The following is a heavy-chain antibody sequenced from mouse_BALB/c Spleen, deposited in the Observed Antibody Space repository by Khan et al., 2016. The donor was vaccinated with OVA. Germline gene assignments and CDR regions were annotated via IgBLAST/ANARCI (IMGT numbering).Heavy chain of an antibody. V-gene: IGHV1S137*01. J-gene: IGHJ3*01. CDR1: GYTFTDFA. CDR3: ARGSGNSRFAY. CDR2: ISTYYGDA. Sequence: QVQLKQSGAELVRPGVSVKISCKGSGYTFTDFAMHWVKQSHAKSLEWIGVISTYYGDADYNQKFTGKATMTVEKSSSTAYMELARLTAEDSAIYYCARGSGNSRFAYWGQGTLVTVSA. D-gene: IGHD1-3*01.